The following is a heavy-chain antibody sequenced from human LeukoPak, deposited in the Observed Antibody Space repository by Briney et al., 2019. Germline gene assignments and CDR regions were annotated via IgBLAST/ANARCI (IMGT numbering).Heavy chain of an antibody. J-gene: IGHJ4*02. V-gene: IGHV3-23*01. D-gene: IGHD6-19*01. Sequence: GGSLRLSCAASGFTFSDHATSWVRQAPGKGLEWVSAIRGTGTTTFYAASVKGRFTISRDNSKNTADLQMNSLRAEDTAVYYCAKVSWLGTLPSYHFDSWGQGTQVTVSS. CDR3: AKVSWLGTLPSYHFDS. CDR1: GFTFSDHA. CDR2: IRGTGTTT.